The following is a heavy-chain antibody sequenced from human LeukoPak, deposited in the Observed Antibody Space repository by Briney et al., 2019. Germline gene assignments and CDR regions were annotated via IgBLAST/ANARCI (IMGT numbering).Heavy chain of an antibody. CDR1: GFKFEEYT. V-gene: IGHV3-43*01. J-gene: IGHJ4*02. Sequence: PGGSLRLSCEAPGFKFEEYTMSWIRHAPGKGLEWVSLITWDGGSAIYADSVKGRFTTSRDNSKKSLFLQMDSLRTEDTAFYYCAKDLGGTGWGYYFDYWGQGTLVTVSS. CDR3: AKDLGGTGWGYYFDY. CDR2: ITWDGGSA. D-gene: IGHD6-19*01.